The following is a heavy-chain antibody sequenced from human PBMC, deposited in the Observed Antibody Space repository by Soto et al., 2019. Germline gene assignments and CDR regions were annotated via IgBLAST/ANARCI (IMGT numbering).Heavy chain of an antibody. Sequence: SETLSLTCAVYGGSFSGYYWSWIRQPPGKGLEWIGEINHSGSTNYNPSLKSRVTISVDTSKNQFSLTLSSLSAADTAVYYCGRLEGLATISYYFDYWAQGALVTVSS. CDR3: GRLEGLATISYYFDY. D-gene: IGHD1-1*01. V-gene: IGHV4-34*01. CDR1: GGSFSGYY. CDR2: INHSGST. J-gene: IGHJ4*02.